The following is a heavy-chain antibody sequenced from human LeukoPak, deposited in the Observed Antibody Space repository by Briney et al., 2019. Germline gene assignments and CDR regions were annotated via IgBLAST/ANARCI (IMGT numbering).Heavy chain of an antibody. D-gene: IGHD3-16*01. J-gene: IGHJ4*02. CDR1: GFTFNTCA. Sequence: GGSLRLSCAASGFTFNTCAMSWVRQPPGKGLEWVSSVSDSGGSTWYADSVKGRFTISRDSSKNTMYLQMSSLRAEDTAIYYCAKRFSYLDYWGQGIMVTVSS. V-gene: IGHV3-23*01. CDR2: VSDSGGST. CDR3: AKRFSYLDY.